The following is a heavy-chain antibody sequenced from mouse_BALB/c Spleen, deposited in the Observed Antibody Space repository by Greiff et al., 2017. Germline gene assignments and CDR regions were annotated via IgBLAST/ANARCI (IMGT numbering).Heavy chain of an antibody. CDR3: ARDGSTTHY. CDR1: GFTFSSYA. CDR2: ISSGGST. J-gene: IGHJ2*01. V-gene: IGHV5-6-5*01. D-gene: IGHD2-14*01. Sequence: DVHLVESGGGLVKPGGSLKLSCAASGFTFSSYAMSWVRQTPEKRLEWVASISSGGSTYYPDSVKGRFTISRDNARNILYLQMSSLRSEDTAMYYCARDGSTTHYWGQGTTLTVSS.